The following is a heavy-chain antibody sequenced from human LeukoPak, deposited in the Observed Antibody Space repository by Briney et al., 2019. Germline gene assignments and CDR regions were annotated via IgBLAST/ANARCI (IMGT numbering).Heavy chain of an antibody. CDR3: ASYAHYYDSSGYYPSYNWFDP. Sequence: SETLSLTCAVYGGSFSGYYWSWIRQPPGKGLEWIGEINHSGSTNYNPSLKSRVTISVDTSKNQFSLKLSSVTAADTAVYYCASYAHYYDSSGYYPSYNWFDPWGQGTLVTVSS. J-gene: IGHJ5*02. CDR1: GGSFSGYY. D-gene: IGHD3-22*01. V-gene: IGHV4-34*01. CDR2: INHSGST.